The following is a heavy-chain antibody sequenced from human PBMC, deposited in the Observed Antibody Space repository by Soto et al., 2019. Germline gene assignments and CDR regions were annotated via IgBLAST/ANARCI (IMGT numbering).Heavy chain of an antibody. CDR2: ISYDASNK. CDR3: ARWVYAFDY. D-gene: IGHD6-13*01. V-gene: IGHV3-30-3*01. Sequence: QVQLVESGGGVVQPGRSLRLSCAASGFTFSTYAMNWVRQAPGKGLEWVAAISYDASNKYYAGSVKVRFTISRDNYKNTLYLQMNSLRTEDTAMYYCARWVYAFDYWGQGTLVTVSS. J-gene: IGHJ4*02. CDR1: GFTFSTYA.